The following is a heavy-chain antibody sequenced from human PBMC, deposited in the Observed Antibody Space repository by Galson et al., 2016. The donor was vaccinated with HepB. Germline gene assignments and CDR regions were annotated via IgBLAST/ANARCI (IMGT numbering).Heavy chain of an antibody. Sequence: QSGAEVKKAGQSLKISCKGSRDSFSGYWIGWVRQMPGKGLEWMGSIYPADSDARYSPSFQGQVTISVDKSVTTAYLQLTSLRVSDTAMYYCARQGGEGLVLFHFDFWGQGSLVTVSS. V-gene: IGHV5-51*01. D-gene: IGHD6-19*01. CDR2: IYPADSDA. J-gene: IGHJ4*02. CDR3: ARQGGEGLVLFHFDF. CDR1: RDSFSGYW.